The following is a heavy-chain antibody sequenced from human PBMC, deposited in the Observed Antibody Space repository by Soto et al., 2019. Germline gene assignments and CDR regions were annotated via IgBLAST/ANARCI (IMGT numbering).Heavy chain of an antibody. V-gene: IGHV4-61*08. Sequence: SETLSLTCTVSGGSVSSGDYYWSWIRQPPGKGLEWFGYIYYSGNTNYNPSLKSRVIISVDTSINLFSLKLTSVTAADTAVYYCARGTPDRYYFYGLDVWGQGTTVTVS. CDR3: ARGTPDRYYFYGLDV. D-gene: IGHD2-2*01. J-gene: IGHJ6*02. CDR1: GGSVSSGDYY. CDR2: IYYSGNT.